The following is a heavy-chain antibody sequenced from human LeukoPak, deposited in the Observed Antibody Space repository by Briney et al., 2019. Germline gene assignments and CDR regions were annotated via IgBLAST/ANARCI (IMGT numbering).Heavy chain of an antibody. D-gene: IGHD6-19*01. CDR3: ARAPLYSGGSGWSIYYFYAMDV. J-gene: IGHJ6*02. CDR2: IYNSGMT. CDR1: GGSISSSY. V-gene: IGHV4-59*01. Sequence: SQTLSLTCTVSGGSISSSYWSWVRQPPGKGLEWIGYIYNSGMTNYNPSLKSRVPISLDTPKRQFSLKLSSVTAADTAVYYCARAPLYSGGSGWSIYYFYAMDVWGQGTTVTVSS.